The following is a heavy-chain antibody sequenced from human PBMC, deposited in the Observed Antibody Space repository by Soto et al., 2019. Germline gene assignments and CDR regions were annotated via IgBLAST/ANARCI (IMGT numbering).Heavy chain of an antibody. V-gene: IGHV3-23*01. D-gene: IGHD3-10*01. CDR2: ISGGGGST. CDR1: GFTFSHYA. Sequence: EVQLLESGGALVQPGGSLRLSCATSGFTFSHYAMSWVRQAPGKGLEWVSGISGGGGSTYYADSVKGRFTISRDNSKNRLSLLMKRLRAEDSAVYYCPKSPTRWFGDIKSHSGMDLWGEGTTVTVSS. J-gene: IGHJ6*04. CDR3: PKSPTRWFGDIKSHSGMDL.